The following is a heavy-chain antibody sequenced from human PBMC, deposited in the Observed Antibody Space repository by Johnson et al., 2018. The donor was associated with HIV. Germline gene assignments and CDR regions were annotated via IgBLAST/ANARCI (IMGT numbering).Heavy chain of an antibody. CDR2: ISRSGSTI. V-gene: IGHV3-11*04. CDR1: GSTFSDYY. CDR3: ASYGWGGNDAFNI. D-gene: IGHD4-23*01. J-gene: IGHJ3*02. Sequence: QVQLVESGGGLVKPGGSLRLSCAASGSTFSDYYMSWIRQAPGQGLEWVSYISRSGSTIYYADSAKGRFTISRDNAKNSLYLQMNSLRAVDTAVYYCASYGWGGNDAFNIWGQGTMVTVSS.